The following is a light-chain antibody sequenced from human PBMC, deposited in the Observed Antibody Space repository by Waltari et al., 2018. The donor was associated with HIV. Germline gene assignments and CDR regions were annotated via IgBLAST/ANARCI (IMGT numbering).Light chain of an antibody. CDR3: QQYDSSLIFT. Sequence: EIVLTQSPGTLSLSPGERATLSCRASQSVSSSYLAWYQQKPGQAPRLLIYGASSRATGIPDRFSGSGSGTDFTLTISRLEPEDFAVYYCQQYDSSLIFTFGPGTKVDIK. CDR1: QSVSSSY. CDR2: GAS. J-gene: IGKJ3*01. V-gene: IGKV3-20*01.